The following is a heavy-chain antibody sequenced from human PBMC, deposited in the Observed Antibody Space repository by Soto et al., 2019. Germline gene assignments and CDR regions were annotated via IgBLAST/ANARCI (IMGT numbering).Heavy chain of an antibody. Sequence: SVKVSCKASVGTFSGYAISWVRQAPGQGLEWMGGIIPIFGTANYAQKFQGRVTITADESTSTAYMELSSLRSEDTAVYYCARVGAARTTDYWGQGTLVTVSS. CDR1: VGTFSGYA. J-gene: IGHJ4*02. V-gene: IGHV1-69*13. CDR2: IIPIFGTA. CDR3: ARVGAARTTDY. D-gene: IGHD1-26*01.